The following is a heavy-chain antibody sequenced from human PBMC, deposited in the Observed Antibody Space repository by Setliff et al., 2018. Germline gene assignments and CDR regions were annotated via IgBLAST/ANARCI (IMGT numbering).Heavy chain of an antibody. CDR3: ARQMSPPGMARARGFNWFDP. CDR1: GGPISSSSYY. J-gene: IGHJ5*02. V-gene: IGHV4-39*01. Sequence: PSETLSLTCSASGGPISSSSYYWVWIRQPPGKGLEWIGAIFYDGNSYYNPSLKGRVTMSVDTSKNVFSLKLRSVTAADTSVYYCARQMSPPGMARARGFNWFDPWGQGTQGTVSS. D-gene: IGHD3-10*01. CDR2: IFYDGNS.